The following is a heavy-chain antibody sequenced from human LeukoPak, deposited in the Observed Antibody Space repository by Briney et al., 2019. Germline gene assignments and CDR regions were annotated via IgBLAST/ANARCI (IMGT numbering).Heavy chain of an antibody. V-gene: IGHV4-59*01. CDR3: AREPHSMKYYYGSGSLAGILDV. CDR1: DGSITNYY. J-gene: IGHJ6*04. D-gene: IGHD3-10*01. Sequence: KPSETLSLTCTVSDGSITNYYWSWIRQPPGKGLEWIGYIYYSGSTDYNSSLKSRVTISVDMSKNQFSLNLSSVTAADTAVYYCAREPHSMKYYYGSGSLAGILDVWGKGTTVTVSS. CDR2: IYYSGST.